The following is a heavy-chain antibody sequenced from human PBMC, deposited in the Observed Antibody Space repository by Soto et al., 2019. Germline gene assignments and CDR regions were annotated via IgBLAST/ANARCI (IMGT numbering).Heavy chain of an antibody. CDR2: ISAYNGNT. J-gene: IGHJ3*02. CDR1: GYTLTSDL. CDR3: ARDTPGITMIVVVIEAFDI. D-gene: IGHD3-22*01. Sequence: VKVSRKAAGYTLTSDLISRRRMAPGQGLEWMGWISAYNGNTNYAQKLQGRVTMTTDTSTSTAYMELRSLRSDDTAVYYCARDTPGITMIVVVIEAFDIGGQGTMVTVSS. V-gene: IGHV1-18*01.